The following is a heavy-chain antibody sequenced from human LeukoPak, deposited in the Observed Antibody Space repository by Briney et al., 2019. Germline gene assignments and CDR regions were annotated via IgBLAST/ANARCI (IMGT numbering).Heavy chain of an antibody. J-gene: IGHJ4*02. D-gene: IGHD4-17*01. CDR1: GGTFSSYA. CDR2: IIPIFGTA. V-gene: IGHV1-69*05. CDR3: ARVAYGDYDRNY. Sequence: SVKVSCKASGGTFSSYAISWVRQAPGQGLEWMGGIIPIFGTANYAQKFQGRVTMTRDTSTITVYMELSSLRSEDTAVYYCARVAYGDYDRNYWGQGTLVTVSS.